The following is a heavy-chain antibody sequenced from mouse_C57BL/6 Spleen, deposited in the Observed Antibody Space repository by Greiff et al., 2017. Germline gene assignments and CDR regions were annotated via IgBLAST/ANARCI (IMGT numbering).Heavy chain of an antibody. CDR3: ARSGGYGSSYWYFDV. V-gene: IGHV1-69*01. J-gene: IGHJ1*03. D-gene: IGHD1-1*01. CDR2: IDPSDSYT. Sequence: QVQLQQPGAELVMPGASVKLSCKASGYTFTSYWMHWVKQRPGQGLEWIGEIDPSDSYTNYNQKFKGKSTLTVDKSSSTAYMQLSSLTSEDSAVXYCARSGGYGSSYWYFDVWGTGTTVTVSS. CDR1: GYTFTSYW.